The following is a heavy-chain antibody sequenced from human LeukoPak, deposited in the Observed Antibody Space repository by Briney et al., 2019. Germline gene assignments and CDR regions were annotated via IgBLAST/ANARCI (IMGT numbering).Heavy chain of an antibody. D-gene: IGHD6-19*01. J-gene: IGHJ4*02. V-gene: IGHV3-30*18. CDR1: GFTFSRYG. CDR3: AKNAVAGKAYFDY. CDR2: ISYDGSTK. Sequence: GGSLRLSCAASGFTFSRYGMHWVRQAPGKGLDWVAVISYDGSTKYYADSVKGRFTISRDNSKNTLYLQMNSLRAEDTAVYYCAKNAVAGKAYFDYWGQGTLVTVSS.